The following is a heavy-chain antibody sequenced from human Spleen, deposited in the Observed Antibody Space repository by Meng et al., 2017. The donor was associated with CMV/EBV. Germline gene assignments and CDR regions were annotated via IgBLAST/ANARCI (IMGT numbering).Heavy chain of an antibody. CDR3: ARGGAINYYDSSLDY. CDR1: CDTFTSYG. V-gene: IGHV1-18*01. Sequence: SCDTFTSYGISWVRQAPGQGLEWMGWISAYHGNTNYAQKLQGRVTMTTDTSTSTAYMELRRLRSDDTAVYYCARGGAINYYDSSLDYWGQGTLVTVSS. J-gene: IGHJ4*02. D-gene: IGHD3-22*01. CDR2: ISAYHGNT.